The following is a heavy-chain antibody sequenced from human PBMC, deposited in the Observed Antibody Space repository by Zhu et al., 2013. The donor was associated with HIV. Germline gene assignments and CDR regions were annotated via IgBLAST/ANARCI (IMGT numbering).Heavy chain of an antibody. CDR1: GGTFSTYA. V-gene: IGHV1-69*01. J-gene: IGHJ3*02. CDR2: IIPIFGTA. CDR3: AREDDYTAFDI. D-gene: IGHD4-4*01. Sequence: QVQLVQSGAEMKKPGSSVKVSCKVSGGTFSTYAITWVRQAPGQGLEWMGGIIPIFGTANYAQKFQGRVTITADESTSTAYMELSRLTSDDTAVYYCAREDDYTAFDIWGQGTMVTVSS.